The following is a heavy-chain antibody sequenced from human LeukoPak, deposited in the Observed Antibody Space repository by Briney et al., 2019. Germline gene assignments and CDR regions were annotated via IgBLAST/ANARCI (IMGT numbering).Heavy chain of an antibody. V-gene: IGHV4-61*02. CDR2: IYTSGST. J-gene: IGHJ4*02. D-gene: IGHD4-17*01. CDR3: ARGTTAHLFEDY. CDR1: GGSISSGSYY. Sequence: SQTLSLTCTVSGGSISSGSYYWSWIRQPAGKGLEWIGRIYTSGSTNYNPSPKSRVTISVDTSKNQFSLKLSSVTAADTAVYYCARGTTAHLFEDYWGQGTLVTVSS.